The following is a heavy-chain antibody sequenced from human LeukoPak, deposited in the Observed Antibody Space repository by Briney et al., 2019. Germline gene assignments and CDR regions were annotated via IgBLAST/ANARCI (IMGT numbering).Heavy chain of an antibody. J-gene: IGHJ4*02. CDR3: ARDLNGGTYFDY. D-gene: IGHD2-15*01. CDR2: IIPIFGTA. CDR1: AGTFSSYA. V-gene: IGHV1-69*01. Sequence: VASVKVSCKASAGTFSSYAISWVRQAPGQGLEWMGGIIPIFGTANYAQKFQGRVTITADESTSTAYMELSSLRSEDTAVYYCARDLNGGTYFDYWGQGTLVTVSS.